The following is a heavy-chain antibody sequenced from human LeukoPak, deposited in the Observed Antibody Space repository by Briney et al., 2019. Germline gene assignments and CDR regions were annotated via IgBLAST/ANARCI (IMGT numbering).Heavy chain of an antibody. CDR3: AREGSSWADYYGMDV. CDR1: GYTFTSYG. Sequence: GASVKVSCKASGYTFTSYGISWVRQAPGQGLEWMGWISAYNGNTNYAQKLQGRVTMTTDTPTSTAYMELRSLRSDDTAVYYCAREGSSWADYYGMDVWGQGATVTVSS. V-gene: IGHV1-18*01. J-gene: IGHJ6*02. D-gene: IGHD6-13*01. CDR2: ISAYNGNT.